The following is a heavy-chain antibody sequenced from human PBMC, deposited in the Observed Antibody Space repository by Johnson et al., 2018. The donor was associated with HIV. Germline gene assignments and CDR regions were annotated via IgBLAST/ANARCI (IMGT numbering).Heavy chain of an antibody. CDR2: IGTAGDT. CDR1: GFTFSSYD. Sequence: VQLVESGGGLVQPGGSLRLSCAASGFTFSSYDMHWVRQATGKGLEWVSAIGTAGDTYYPGSVKGRFTISRENAKNSLYLQMNSLRAGDTAVYYCARSYYDSSGYPHDAFDIWGQWTMVTVSS. J-gene: IGHJ3*02. CDR3: ARSYYDSSGYPHDAFDI. V-gene: IGHV3-13*01. D-gene: IGHD3-22*01.